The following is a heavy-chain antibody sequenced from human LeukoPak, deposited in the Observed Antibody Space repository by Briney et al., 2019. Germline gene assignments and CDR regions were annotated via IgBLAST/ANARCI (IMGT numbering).Heavy chain of an antibody. J-gene: IGHJ4*02. V-gene: IGHV1-46*01. CDR2: INPSGGTT. Sequence: ASVKVSCKASGYTFTNYYIHWVRQAPGQGLEWMGIINPSGGTTNYAQKFQGRVTMTRDTSTSTVYMELSSLSSEDTALYYCARGSSGFTDYWGQGTLVIVSS. CDR3: ARGSSGFTDY. CDR1: GYTFTNYY. D-gene: IGHD6-19*01.